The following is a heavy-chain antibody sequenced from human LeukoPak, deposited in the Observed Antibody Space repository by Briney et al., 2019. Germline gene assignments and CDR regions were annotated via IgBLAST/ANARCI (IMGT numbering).Heavy chain of an antibody. CDR2: TYYRGTT. J-gene: IGHJ5*02. Sequence: SETLSLTCTVSGDSVSNNNYFWGWIRQPPGKGLEWIGSTYYRGTTYYNPSVESRVTISADTSENQLSLKLSSVTAADTAVYYCARHAPGDIVVQIPAPTRWFDPWGQGTLVTVSS. CDR3: ARHAPGDIVVQIPAPTRWFDP. CDR1: GDSVSNNNYF. V-gene: IGHV4-39*01. D-gene: IGHD2-15*01.